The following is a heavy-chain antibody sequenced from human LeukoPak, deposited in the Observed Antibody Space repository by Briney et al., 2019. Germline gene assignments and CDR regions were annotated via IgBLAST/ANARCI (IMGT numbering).Heavy chain of an antibody. CDR2: INPNSGGT. CDR3: ARDPMVRGVISYMDV. D-gene: IGHD3-10*01. CDR1: GYTFTGYY. J-gene: IGHJ6*03. Sequence: ASVKVSCQASGYTFTGYYMHWVRQSPGQGLEWMGWINPNSGGTNYAQKFQGRVTMTRDTSISTAYMELSRLRSDDTAVYYCARDPMVRGVISYMDVWGKGTTVTISS. V-gene: IGHV1-2*02.